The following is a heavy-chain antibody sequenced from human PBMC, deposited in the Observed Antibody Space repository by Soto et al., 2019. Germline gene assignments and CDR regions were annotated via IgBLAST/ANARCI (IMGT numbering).Heavy chain of an antibody. J-gene: IGHJ3*02. V-gene: IGHV3-33*01. D-gene: IGHD3-22*01. Sequence: GGSLRLSCAASGFTFSSYGMHWVRQAPGRGLEWVAVIWYDGINKYYADSVKGRFTISRDNSKNTLYLQMNSLRAEDTAVYYCARERSYYYDSSGYYYPHDAFDIWGQGTMVTVSS. CDR3: ARERSYYYDSSGYYYPHDAFDI. CDR1: GFTFSSYG. CDR2: IWYDGINK.